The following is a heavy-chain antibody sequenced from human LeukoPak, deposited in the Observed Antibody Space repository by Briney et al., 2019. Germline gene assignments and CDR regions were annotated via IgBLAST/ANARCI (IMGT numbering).Heavy chain of an antibody. Sequence: GGSLRLSCAASGFIFDDYTMHWVRQAPGKGLEWVSLISWDGGSTYYADSAKGRFTISRDNSKNSLSLQMNSLRPEDTALYYCTKDGKNYFDYWGQGTLVTVSS. J-gene: IGHJ4*02. CDR1: GFIFDDYT. V-gene: IGHV3-43*01. CDR3: TKDGKNYFDY. CDR2: ISWDGGST.